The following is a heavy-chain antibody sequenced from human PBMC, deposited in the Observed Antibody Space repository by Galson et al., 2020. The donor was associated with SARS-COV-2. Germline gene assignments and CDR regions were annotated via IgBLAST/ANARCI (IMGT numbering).Heavy chain of an antibody. V-gene: IGHV1-18*04. D-gene: IGHD2-8*01. CDR1: GYTFTDYG. CDR2: ISVYNGDT. Sequence: ASVKVSCKASGYTFTDYGISWVRPAPGQGLEWMGWISVYNGDTNYVQKLQGRVTMTTDTSTSTAYMELRSLRSDDTAVYYCVRDLSVWSNGGYFDRWGRGSRGTVSS. J-gene: IGHJ2*01. CDR3: VRDLSVWSNGGYFDR.